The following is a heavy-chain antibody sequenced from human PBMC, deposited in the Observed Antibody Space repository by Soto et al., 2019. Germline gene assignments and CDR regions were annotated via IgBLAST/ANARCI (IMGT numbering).Heavy chain of an antibody. D-gene: IGHD6-13*01. CDR3: TKVTKRAAAGRYEYYKYGMDV. V-gene: IGHV3-23*01. Sequence: GGSLRLSCAAAGFAFSTYAMTWVRQAPGKGLEWVSVISGSGGSSYYAASVKGRFTISRDNSKNTLFLQMNGLRAEDTAVYYCTKVTKRAAAGRYEYYKYGMDVWGQGTTVTVSS. CDR2: ISGSGGSS. CDR1: GFAFSTYA. J-gene: IGHJ6*02.